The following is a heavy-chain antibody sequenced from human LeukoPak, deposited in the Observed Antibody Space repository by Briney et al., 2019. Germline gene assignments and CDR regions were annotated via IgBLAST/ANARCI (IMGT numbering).Heavy chain of an antibody. V-gene: IGHV4-59*08. J-gene: IGHJ4*02. CDR3: ARSPTLYYFDS. CDR2: IYNSETA. CDR1: GGSISRYY. Sequence: SETLSLTCTVSGGSISRYYWSWIRQSPGKGLECIGYIYNSETADCNPSPRSRVTISVDTSKNQFSLRLNSVTAADTAVYFCARSPTLYYFDSWGQGTLVTVSS. D-gene: IGHD2/OR15-2a*01.